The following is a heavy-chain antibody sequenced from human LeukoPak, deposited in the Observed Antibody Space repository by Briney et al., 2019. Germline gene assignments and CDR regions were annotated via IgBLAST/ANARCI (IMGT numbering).Heavy chain of an antibody. CDR2: FDPEDGDT. Sequence: ASVKVSCKVSGYTLTELSMHWVRQAPGKGLEWMGGFDPEDGDTIYAQKFQGRVTMTEDTSTDTAYMELSSLRSEDTAVYYCATNFGFGELSPYYYYYMDVWGKGTTVTISS. J-gene: IGHJ6*03. CDR1: GYTLTELS. CDR3: ATNFGFGELSPYYYYYMDV. V-gene: IGHV1-24*01. D-gene: IGHD3-10*01.